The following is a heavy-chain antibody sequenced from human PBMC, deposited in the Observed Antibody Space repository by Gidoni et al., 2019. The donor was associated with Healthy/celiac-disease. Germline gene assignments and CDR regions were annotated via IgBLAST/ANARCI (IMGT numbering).Heavy chain of an antibody. CDR1: GGSFSGYY. J-gene: IGHJ4*02. V-gene: IGHV4-34*01. CDR3: AVGIAAKFDY. CDR2: INHSGST. D-gene: IGHD6-13*01. Sequence: QVQLQQWGAGLLKPSETLSLTCAVYGGSFSGYYWSWIRQPPGKGLEWIGEINHSGSTNYNPSLKSRVTISVDTSKNQFSLKLSSVTAADTAVYYCAVGIAAKFDYWGQGTLVTVSS.